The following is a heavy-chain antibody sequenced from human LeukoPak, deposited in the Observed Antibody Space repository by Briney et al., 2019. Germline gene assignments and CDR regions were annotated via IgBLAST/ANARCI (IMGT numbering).Heavy chain of an antibody. V-gene: IGHV4-59*08. CDR3: ARYYYDSSGYFDY. D-gene: IGHD3-22*01. Sequence: SETLSLTCAVYGGPFRGFFWSWIRQPPGKGLEWIGYIYYSGSTNYNPSLKSRVTISVDTSKNQFSLKLSSVTAADTAVYYCARYYYDSSGYFDYWGQGTLVTVSS. J-gene: IGHJ4*02. CDR1: GGPFRGFF. CDR2: IYYSGST.